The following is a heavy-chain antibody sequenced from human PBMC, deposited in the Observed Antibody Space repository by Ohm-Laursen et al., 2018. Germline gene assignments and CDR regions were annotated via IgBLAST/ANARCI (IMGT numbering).Heavy chain of an antibody. J-gene: IGHJ3*01. CDR1: GFTFDDHY. D-gene: IGHD2/OR15-2a*01. V-gene: IGHV3-72*01. Sequence: GSLRLSCAASGFTFDDHYMDWVRQAPGKGLELVARSRYKAHSYTTAYVASVIGRFSISRDDSENSLYLQMNSLKTEDTAVYYCARTRNFQPYDVWGQGTMVIVSS. CDR3: ARTRNFQPYDV. CDR2: SRYKAHSYTT.